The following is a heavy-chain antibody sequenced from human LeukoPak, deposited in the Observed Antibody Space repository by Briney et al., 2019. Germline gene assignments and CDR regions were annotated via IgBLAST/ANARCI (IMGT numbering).Heavy chain of an antibody. Sequence: TSETLSLTCTVSGGSISSSSYYWGWIRQPPGKGLEWIGSIYYSGSTYYNPSLKSRVTISVDTSKNQFSLKLSSVTAADTAVYYCARRGYYGSGNDFRFDPWGQGTLVTVSS. CDR3: ARRGYYGSGNDFRFDP. CDR1: GGSISSSSYY. J-gene: IGHJ5*02. CDR2: IYYSGST. D-gene: IGHD3-10*01. V-gene: IGHV4-39*07.